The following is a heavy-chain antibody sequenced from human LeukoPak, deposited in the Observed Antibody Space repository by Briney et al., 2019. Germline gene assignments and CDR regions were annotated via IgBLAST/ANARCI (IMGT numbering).Heavy chain of an antibody. CDR1: GFTFSSYG. J-gene: IGHJ4*02. CDR2: IRYDGSNK. Sequence: PGGSLRLSCAASGFTFSSYGMHWVREATGKGLEWVAFIRYDGSNKYYADSVKRRFTISRDNSKNTLYLQMNSLRAEDTAVYYCAKVNGYLYYFDYWGQGTLVTVSS. D-gene: IGHD6-25*01. V-gene: IGHV3-30*02. CDR3: AKVNGYLYYFDY.